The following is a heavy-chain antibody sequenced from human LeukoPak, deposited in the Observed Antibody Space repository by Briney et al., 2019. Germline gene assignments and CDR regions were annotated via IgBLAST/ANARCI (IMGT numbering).Heavy chain of an antibody. D-gene: IGHD3-3*01. V-gene: IGHV1-46*01. CDR2: ISPSGGST. J-gene: IGHJ6*02. CDR1: GYTFTSYY. CDR3: ARGHSPFGVVYYYYGMDV. Sequence: ASVTVSCKASGYTFTSYYMHWVRQAPGQGLEWMGIISPSGGSTSYAQKFQGRVTMTRDTSTSTVYMELSSLRSEDTAVYYCARGHSPFGVVYYYYGMDVWGQGTTVTVSS.